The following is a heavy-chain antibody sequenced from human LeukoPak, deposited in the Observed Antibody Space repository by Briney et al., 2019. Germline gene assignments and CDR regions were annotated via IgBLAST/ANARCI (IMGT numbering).Heavy chain of an antibody. V-gene: IGHV1-69*04. D-gene: IGHD6-6*01. CDR1: GGTFSSYA. CDR3: AREEHSSSVGDY. Sequence: SVKVSCKASGGTFSSYAISWVRQAPGQGLEWMGRIIPILGIANYAQKFQGRVTITADKSTSTAYMELSSLRSEDTAVYYCAREEHSSSVGDYWGQGTLVTVSS. J-gene: IGHJ4*02. CDR2: IIPILGIA.